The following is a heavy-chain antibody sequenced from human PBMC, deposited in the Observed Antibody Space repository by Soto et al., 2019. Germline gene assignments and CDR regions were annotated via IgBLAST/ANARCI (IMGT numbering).Heavy chain of an antibody. J-gene: IGHJ4*02. CDR1: GYSFTSYW. D-gene: IGHD3-9*01. Sequence: GESLKISCKGSGYSFTSYWIGWVRQMPGKGLEWMGIIYPGDSDTRYSPSFQGQVTISADKSISTAYLQWSSLKASDTAMYYCARGQVLTGYYYYFDYWGQGTLVTVSS. CDR2: IYPGDSDT. CDR3: ARGQVLTGYYYYFDY. V-gene: IGHV5-51*01.